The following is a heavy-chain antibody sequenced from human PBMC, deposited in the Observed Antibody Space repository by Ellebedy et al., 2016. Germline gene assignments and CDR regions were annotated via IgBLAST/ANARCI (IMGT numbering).Heavy chain of an antibody. CDR3: ATSAGEYYYGMDV. V-gene: IGHV1-24*01. J-gene: IGHJ6*02. CDR1: GYTLTELS. D-gene: IGHD3-10*01. CDR2: FDPEDGET. Sequence: ASVTVSCXVSGYTLTELSMHWVRQAPGKGLEWLGGFDPEDGETIYAQKFQGRVTMTEDTSTDTAYMELSSLRSEDTAVYYCATSAGEYYYGMDVWGQGTTVTVSS.